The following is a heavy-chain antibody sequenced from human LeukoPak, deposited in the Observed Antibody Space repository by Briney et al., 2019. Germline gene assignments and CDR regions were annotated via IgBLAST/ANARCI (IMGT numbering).Heavy chain of an antibody. CDR2: VSSGHHA. D-gene: IGHD5-18*01. CDR3: VREARGYHYTYFDY. J-gene: IGHJ4*02. CDR1: GFTLGGHD. V-gene: IGHV3-13*01. Sequence: GGSLRLSCAASGFTLGGHDMHWVRQTTGEGLEWVAAVSSGHHAFYAGSVKGRFTVSREDAKNSLYLQMNSLRAGDTAVYYCVREARGYHYTYFDYWGQGSLVTVSP.